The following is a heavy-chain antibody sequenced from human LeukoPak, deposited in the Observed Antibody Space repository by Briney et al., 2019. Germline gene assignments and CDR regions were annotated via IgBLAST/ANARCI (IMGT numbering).Heavy chain of an antibody. CDR2: IYHSGST. CDR3: ARRDYSSGWYYFDY. CDR1: GGSISSGSFY. J-gene: IGHJ4*02. D-gene: IGHD6-19*01. V-gene: IGHV4-30-4*01. Sequence: SETLSLTCTVSGGSISSGSFYWSWIRQHPGKGLEWIGYIYHSGSTYYNPSLKSRVTISVDTSKNQFSLKLSSVTAADTAVYYCARRDYSSGWYYFDYWGQGTLVTVSS.